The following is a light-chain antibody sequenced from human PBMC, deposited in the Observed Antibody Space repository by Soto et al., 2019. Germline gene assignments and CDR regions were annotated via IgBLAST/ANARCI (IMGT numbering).Light chain of an antibody. J-gene: IGKJ2*01. Sequence: DIQVTQSPSSLSASVGDRVTITCRASQNIFTYLNWYQQRPGKAPNLLIYATTNLQSGVPSRFSGSGSGTDNTLTISSLQPEDFATYYCQHSYSSPTFGQGTKVEIK. CDR3: QHSYSSPT. CDR2: ATT. V-gene: IGKV1-39*01. CDR1: QNIFTY.